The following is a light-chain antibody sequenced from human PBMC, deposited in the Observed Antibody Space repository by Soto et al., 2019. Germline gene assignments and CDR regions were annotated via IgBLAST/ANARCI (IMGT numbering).Light chain of an antibody. CDR3: QQYTNYPWT. V-gene: IGKV1-5*01. CDR2: DVS. CDR1: QSISSW. J-gene: IGKJ1*01. Sequence: TLSASVGDRVTITCRASQSISSWLAWYQQRPGKAPNLLIYDVSSLESGVPSRFSGSGSGTEFTLTISSLQPDDFATYYCQQYTNYPWTFGQGNKVDIK.